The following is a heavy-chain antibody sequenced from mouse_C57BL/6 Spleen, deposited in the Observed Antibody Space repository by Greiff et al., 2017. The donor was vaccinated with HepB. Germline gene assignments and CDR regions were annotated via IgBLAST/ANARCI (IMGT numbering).Heavy chain of an antibody. Sequence: EVQLQQSGPELVKPGASVKISCKASGYSFTGYYMNWVKQSPEKSLEWIGEINPSTGGTTYNQKFKAKATLTVDKSSSTAYMQLKSLTSEDSAVYYCARSHYYGSSYYAMDYRGQGTSVTVSS. CDR1: GYSFTGYY. CDR3: ARSHYYGSSYYAMDY. J-gene: IGHJ4*01. CDR2: INPSTGGT. D-gene: IGHD1-1*01. V-gene: IGHV1-42*01.